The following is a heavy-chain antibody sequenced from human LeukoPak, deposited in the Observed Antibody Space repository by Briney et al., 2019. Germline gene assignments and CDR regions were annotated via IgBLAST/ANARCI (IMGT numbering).Heavy chain of an antibody. J-gene: IGHJ4*02. V-gene: IGHV3-66*01. CDR3: ARFYRYYDSRDY. Sequence: RGGSLRLSCAASGFTVSSNYMSWVRQAPGKGLEWVSVIYSGGSTYYADSVKGRFTISRDNSKNTLYLQMNSLRAEDTAVYYCARFYRYYDSRDYWGQGTLVTVSS. CDR2: IYSGGST. D-gene: IGHD3-22*01. CDR1: GFTVSSNY.